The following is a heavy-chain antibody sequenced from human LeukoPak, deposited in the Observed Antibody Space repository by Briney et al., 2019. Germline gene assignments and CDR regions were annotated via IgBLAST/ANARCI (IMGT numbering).Heavy chain of an antibody. CDR3: ARETPGGITGTTLGY. D-gene: IGHD1-20*01. CDR1: GGTFSSYA. V-gene: IGHV1-69*05. CDR2: IIPIFGTA. Sequence: SVKVSCKASGGTFSSYAISWVRQAPGQGLEWMGGIIPIFGTANYAQKFQGRVTITTDESTSTAYMELSSLRSEDTAVYYCARETPGGITGTTLGYWGQGTLVTVSS. J-gene: IGHJ4*02.